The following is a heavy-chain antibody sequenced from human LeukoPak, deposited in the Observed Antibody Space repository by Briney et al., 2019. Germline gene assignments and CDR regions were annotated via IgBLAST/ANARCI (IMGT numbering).Heavy chain of an antibody. V-gene: IGHV3-9*01. Sequence: GGSLRLSCAASGFTFDDYAMHWVRQAPGKGLEWVSGISWNSGSIGYADSVKGRFTISRDNTKNSLYLQMNSLRAEDTALYYCAKAPGYSSSNYYFDYWGQGTLVTVSS. D-gene: IGHD6-6*01. CDR3: AKAPGYSSSNYYFDY. J-gene: IGHJ4*02. CDR2: ISWNSGSI. CDR1: GFTFDDYA.